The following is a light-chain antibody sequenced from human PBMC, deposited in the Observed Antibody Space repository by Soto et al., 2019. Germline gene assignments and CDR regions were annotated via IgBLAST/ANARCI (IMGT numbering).Light chain of an antibody. CDR2: EVS. Sequence: ALTQPASVSGSPGQSITISCTGTSSDVGAYNYVSWYQQHPGKAPKLMIYEVSNRPSGVSHRFSGSKSDNTASQTISGLQTDDEADYYCSSYTSSRTLVFGTGTRSPS. J-gene: IGLJ1*01. V-gene: IGLV2-14*01. CDR1: SSDVGAYNY. CDR3: SSYTSSRTLV.